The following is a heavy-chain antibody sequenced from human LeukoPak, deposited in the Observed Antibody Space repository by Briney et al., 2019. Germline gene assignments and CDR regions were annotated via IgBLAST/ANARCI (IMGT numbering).Heavy chain of an antibody. CDR1: GFSLSTSGVG. D-gene: IGHD2-15*01. Sequence: SGPTLVKPTQTLTLTCTSSGFSLSTSGVGVGWIRQPPGKALEWLALIYWNDDKRYSPSLKSRLTITKDTSKNQVVLTMTNMDPVDTATYYCAHSDCSGGSCYSFDIWGQGTMVTVSS. CDR3: AHSDCSGGSCYSFDI. J-gene: IGHJ3*02. V-gene: IGHV2-5*01. CDR2: IYWNDDK.